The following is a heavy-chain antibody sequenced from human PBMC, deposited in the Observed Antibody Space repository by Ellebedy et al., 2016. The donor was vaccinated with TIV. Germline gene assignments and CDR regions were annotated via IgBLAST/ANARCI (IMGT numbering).Heavy chain of an antibody. D-gene: IGHD4-17*01. CDR1: GFTFSSYG. J-gene: IGHJ4*02. V-gene: IGHV3-33*01. CDR3: ARHYGDYGKDH. Sequence: GGSLRLXXAASGFTFSSYGMHWVRQAPGKGLEWVAVIWYDGSNKYYADSVKGRFTISRDNSKNTLYLRMNSLRAEDTAVYYCARHYGDYGKDHWGQGTLVTVSS. CDR2: IWYDGSNK.